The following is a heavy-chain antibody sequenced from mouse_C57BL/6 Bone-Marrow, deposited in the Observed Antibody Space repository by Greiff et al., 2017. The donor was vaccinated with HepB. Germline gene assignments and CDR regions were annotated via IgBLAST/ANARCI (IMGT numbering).Heavy chain of an antibody. CDR1: GYTFTSYG. CDR3: ARGLRAWFAY. Sequence: VQLKESGAELARPGASVKLSCKASGYTFTSYGISWVKQRTGQGLEWIGEIYPRSGNTYYNEKFKGKATLTADKSSSTAYMELRSLTSEDSAVYFCARGLRAWFAYWGQGTLVTVSA. CDR2: IYPRSGNT. V-gene: IGHV1-81*01. J-gene: IGHJ3*01. D-gene: IGHD3-1*01.